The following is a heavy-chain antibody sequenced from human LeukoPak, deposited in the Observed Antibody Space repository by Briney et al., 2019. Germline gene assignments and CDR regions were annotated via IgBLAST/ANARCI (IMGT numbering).Heavy chain of an antibody. J-gene: IGHJ3*02. V-gene: IGHV1-18*01. D-gene: IGHD3-10*01. Sequence: GASVKVSCKASGYTFTSYGISWVRQAPGQGLEWMGWISAYNGNTNYAQKLQGRVTITTDTSTSTAYMELRSLRSDDTAVYYCARGRYGSGSWPTVETHAFDIWAKGQWSPSLQ. CDR1: GYTFTSYG. CDR3: ARGRYGSGSWPTVETHAFDI. CDR2: ISAYNGNT.